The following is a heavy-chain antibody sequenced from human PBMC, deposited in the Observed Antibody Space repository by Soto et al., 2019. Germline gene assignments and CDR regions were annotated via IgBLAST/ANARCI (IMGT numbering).Heavy chain of an antibody. CDR3: ARDLGSTSCYDGVKCGSSWTWAAFDI. D-gene: IGHD2-2*01. CDR1: GFTFSSYS. CDR2: ISSSSSYI. Sequence: GGSLRLSCAASGFTFSSYSMNWVRQAPGKGLEWVSSISSSSSYIYYADSVKGRFTISRDNAKNSLYLQMNSLRAEDTAVYYCARDLGSTSCYDGVKCGSSWTWAAFDIWGQGTMVTVSS. J-gene: IGHJ3*02. V-gene: IGHV3-21*01.